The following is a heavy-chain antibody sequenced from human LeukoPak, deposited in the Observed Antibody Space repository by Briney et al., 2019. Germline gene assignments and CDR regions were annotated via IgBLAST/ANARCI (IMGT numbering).Heavy chain of an antibody. CDR3: VRELAY. J-gene: IGHJ4*02. D-gene: IGHD1-1*01. CDR1: GFTFSTYM. CDR2: ISSDSGAI. Sequence: TGGSLRLSCAASGFTFSTYMMNRVRQAPGKGLEWLSYISSDSGAIYYADSVQGRFTISRDNAQKSLYLQMNSLRVADTAVYYCVRELAYWGQGALVTVSS. V-gene: IGHV3-48*01.